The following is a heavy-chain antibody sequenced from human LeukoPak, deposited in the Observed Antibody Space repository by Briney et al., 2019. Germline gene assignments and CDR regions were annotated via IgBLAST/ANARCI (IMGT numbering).Heavy chain of an antibody. CDR3: ARVSMTTVSYYYYYYYMDV. CDR1: GFTFSSYW. Sequence: GGSLRLSCAASGFTFSSYWMSWVRQAPGKGLEWVANIKQDGSEKYYVDSVKGRFTISRDNAKNSLYLQMNSLRAEDTAVYYCARVSMTTVSYYYYYYYMDVWGKGTTVTVSS. CDR2: IKQDGSEK. J-gene: IGHJ6*03. V-gene: IGHV3-7*01. D-gene: IGHD4-11*01.